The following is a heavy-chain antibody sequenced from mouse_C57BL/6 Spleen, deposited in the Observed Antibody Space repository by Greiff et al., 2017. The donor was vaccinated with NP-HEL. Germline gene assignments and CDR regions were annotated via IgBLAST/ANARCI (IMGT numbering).Heavy chain of an antibody. Sequence: EVQLQESGGGLVQPGGSMKLSCAASGFTFSDAWMDWVRQSPEKGLEWVAEIRNKANNHATYYAESVKGRFTISRDDSKSSVYLQMNSLRAEDTGIYYCTRVPLYYDYPYAMDYWGQGTSVTVSS. D-gene: IGHD2-4*01. CDR2: IRNKANNHAT. J-gene: IGHJ4*01. CDR1: GFTFSDAW. V-gene: IGHV6-6*01. CDR3: TRVPLYYDYPYAMDY.